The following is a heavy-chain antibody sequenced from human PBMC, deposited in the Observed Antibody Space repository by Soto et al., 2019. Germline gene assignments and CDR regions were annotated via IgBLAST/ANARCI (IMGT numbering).Heavy chain of an antibody. CDR1: GFTFSSYG. Sequence: QVQLVESGGGVVQPGRSLRLSCAASGFTFSSYGMHWVRQAPGKGLEWVAVISYDGSNKYYADSVKGRFTISRDNSKNTLYLQMNILRAEDTAVYYCAKPAEDYWGQGTLVTVSS. J-gene: IGHJ4*02. CDR3: AKPAEDY. V-gene: IGHV3-30*18. CDR2: ISYDGSNK.